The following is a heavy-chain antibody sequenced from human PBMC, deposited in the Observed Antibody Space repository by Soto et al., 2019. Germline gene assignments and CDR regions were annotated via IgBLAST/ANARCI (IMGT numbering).Heavy chain of an antibody. Sequence: QVRLVQSGAEVKEPGDSVRVSCEASGYTFTAYHIHWVRQAPGQGLEWMGWINPKFGDTGYAQDFQGRVSTTSDMSISTVYMELSRLTSDDTAIYYCARNMDYYYGRGSGNGHGVWGQGTTVTVFS. CDR1: GYTFTAYH. V-gene: IGHV1-2*02. CDR3: ARNMDYYYGRGSGNGHGV. CDR2: INPKFGDT. J-gene: IGHJ6*02. D-gene: IGHD3-10*02.